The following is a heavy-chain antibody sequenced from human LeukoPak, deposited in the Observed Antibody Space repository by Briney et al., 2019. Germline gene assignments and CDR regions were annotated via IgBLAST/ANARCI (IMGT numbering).Heavy chain of an antibody. J-gene: IGHJ6*02. V-gene: IGHV3-21*01. D-gene: IGHD4-17*01. CDR2: ISSSSSYI. CDR1: GFTFSSYS. CDR3: ARDGPDYGDYQSLSYYYYYYGMDV. Sequence: KPGGSLRLSCAAPGFTFSSYSMNWVRQAPGKGLEWVSSISSSSSYIYYADSVKGRFTISRDNAKNSLCPQMNSLRAEDTAVYYCARDGPDYGDYQSLSYYYYYYGMDVWGQGTTVTVSS.